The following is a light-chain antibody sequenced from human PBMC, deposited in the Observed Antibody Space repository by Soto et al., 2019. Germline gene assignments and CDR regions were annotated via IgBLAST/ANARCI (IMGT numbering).Light chain of an antibody. Sequence: EIVLTQSPDTLSLSPGERATLSCRASQSVRSSLAWYQQKPGQAPRLLIYDASNRATGIPVRFSGSGSGTDFTLTISSLEPEDFAVYYCQQRSNWPPEVTFGPGTKVDIK. CDR2: DAS. CDR3: QQRSNWPPEVT. J-gene: IGKJ3*01. V-gene: IGKV3-11*01. CDR1: QSVRSS.